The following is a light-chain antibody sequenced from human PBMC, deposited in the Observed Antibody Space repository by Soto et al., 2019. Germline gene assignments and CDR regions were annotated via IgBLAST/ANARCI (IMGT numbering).Light chain of an antibody. CDR2: DAY. CDR3: QQRGKWPST. CDR1: QSGDRY. J-gene: IGKJ2*02. Sequence: EVVLTRAPATMSFSPGETATLSGRAMQSGDRYVAWYQHKLGQAPRLLIYDAYTRATGVGARFTGSGSATDFSLTITSLEPEDFAVYYCQQRGKWPSTFGPGTKVEMK. V-gene: IGKV3-11*01.